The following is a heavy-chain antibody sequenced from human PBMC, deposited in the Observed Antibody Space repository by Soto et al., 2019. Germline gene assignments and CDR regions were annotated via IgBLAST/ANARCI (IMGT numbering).Heavy chain of an antibody. J-gene: IGHJ6*02. CDR3: EMVDVYVTPSPQDV. D-gene: IGHD3-16*01. Sequence: QVQLVQSGAEVKNPGASVKVSCKASGYTFTRYGIGWARQAPGQGLEWMGWINTYNGNTNYAQNVQDRVTLTTDTPTSTAYMELRSLRSNDTAIYYWEMVDVYVTPSPQDVWGQGTTVIVSS. CDR1: GYTFTRYG. CDR2: INTYNGNT. V-gene: IGHV1-18*01.